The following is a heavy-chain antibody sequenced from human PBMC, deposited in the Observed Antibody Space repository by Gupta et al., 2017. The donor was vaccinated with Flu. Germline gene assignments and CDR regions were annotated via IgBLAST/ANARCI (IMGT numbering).Heavy chain of an antibody. J-gene: IGHJ6*03. CDR2: ISYDGSNQ. D-gene: IGHD2-2*01. CDR3: ARDTPDCTTTSCLMDV. V-gene: IGHV3-30-3*01. CDR1: GFTFSSYA. Sequence: QVQLVESGGGVVQPGRSLRLSCAASGFTFSSYAMHWVRQAPGKGLEWVAVISYDGSNQYYADSVQGRFTISRDNSKNTRALQMNSLRTEDTAVYYCARDTPDCTTTSCLMDVGGKGTTVTVSS.